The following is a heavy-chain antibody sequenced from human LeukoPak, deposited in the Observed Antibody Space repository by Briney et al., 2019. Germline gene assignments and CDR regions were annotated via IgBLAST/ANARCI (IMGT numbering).Heavy chain of an antibody. CDR2: IYSAGST. CDR3: ARDREFSYAFSPYYFDY. CDR1: GFTVSSNS. J-gene: IGHJ4*02. Sequence: AGGSLRLSCTVSGFTVSSNSMSWVRQAPGKGLEWVSFIYSAGSTHYSDSVKGRFTISRDNSKNTMYLQMNRLRTEDTAIYYCARDREFSYAFSPYYFDYWGQGTLVTVSS. V-gene: IGHV3-53*05. D-gene: IGHD5-18*01.